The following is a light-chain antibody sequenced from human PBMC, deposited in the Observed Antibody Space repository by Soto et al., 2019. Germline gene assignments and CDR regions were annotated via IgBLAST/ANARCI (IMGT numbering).Light chain of an antibody. CDR2: WAS. V-gene: IGKV4-1*01. CDR1: QCVLYSSNNKNY. Sequence: DIVMTQSPDSLAVSLGERATINCKSSQCVLYSSNNKNYLAWYQQTPGQPPKLLIYWASTRESGVPDRFSGSGSGTDFTLTISSLQAEDVAVYYCQQYYTTPLTFGGGTKVEIK. CDR3: QQYYTTPLT. J-gene: IGKJ4*01.